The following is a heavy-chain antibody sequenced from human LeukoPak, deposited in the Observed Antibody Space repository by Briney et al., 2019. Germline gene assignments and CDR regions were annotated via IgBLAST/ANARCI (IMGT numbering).Heavy chain of an antibody. J-gene: IGHJ4*02. Sequence: PGGSLRLSCAASGFTFSSYAMSWVRQAPGKGLEWVSYISSFSGTIYYADSVKGRFTISRDNAKNSLYLQMNSLRAEDTAVYYCARDQGGEQSYWGQGTLVTVSS. CDR1: GFTFSSYA. V-gene: IGHV3-48*04. CDR3: ARDQGGEQSY. D-gene: IGHD3-16*01. CDR2: ISSFSGTI.